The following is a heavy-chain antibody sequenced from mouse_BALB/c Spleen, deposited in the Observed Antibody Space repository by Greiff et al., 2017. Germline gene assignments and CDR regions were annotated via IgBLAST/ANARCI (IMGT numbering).Heavy chain of an antibody. CDR1: GFTFSSYA. J-gene: IGHJ2*01. CDR2: ISSGGST. D-gene: IGHD1-1*01. V-gene: IGHV5-6-5*01. Sequence: DVQLQESGGGLVKPGGSLKLSCAASGFTFSSYAMSWVRQTPEKRLEWVASISSGGSTYYPDSVKGRFTISRDNARNILYLQMSSLRSEDTAMYYCARGDYGSTPFDYWGQGTTLTVSS. CDR3: ARGDYGSTPFDY.